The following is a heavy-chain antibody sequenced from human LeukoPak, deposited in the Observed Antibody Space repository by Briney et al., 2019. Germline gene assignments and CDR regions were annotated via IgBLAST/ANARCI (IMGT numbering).Heavy chain of an antibody. CDR1: GFTFSSYW. V-gene: IGHV3-74*01. Sequence: PGGSLRLSCAASGFTFSSYWMHWVRQAPGKGLVWVSRIKSDGSSTSYADSVKGRFTISRDNAKNTLYLQMNSLRVEDTAVYFCARGGDQIAAAATGGDWFDPRGQGTLVTVSS. J-gene: IGHJ5*02. CDR2: IKSDGSST. D-gene: IGHD6-13*01. CDR3: ARGGDQIAAAATGGDWFDP.